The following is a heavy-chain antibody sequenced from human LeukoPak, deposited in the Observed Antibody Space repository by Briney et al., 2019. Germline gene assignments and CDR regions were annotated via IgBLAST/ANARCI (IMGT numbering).Heavy chain of an antibody. Sequence: PSEALSLTCTVSGGSISRYYWSWIRQPPGKGLEWIGYIYYRGSTNYNPSLQSRVTISVDTSKNHFSLKLSSVTAADTAVYYCARAGQGDFWSGLRYFDYWGQGTLVTVSS. CDR2: IYYRGST. CDR3: ARAGQGDFWSGLRYFDY. D-gene: IGHD3-3*01. CDR1: GGSISRYY. V-gene: IGHV4-59*01. J-gene: IGHJ4*02.